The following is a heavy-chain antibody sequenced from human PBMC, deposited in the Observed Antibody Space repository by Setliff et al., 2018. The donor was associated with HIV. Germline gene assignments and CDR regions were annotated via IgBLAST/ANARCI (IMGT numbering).Heavy chain of an antibody. J-gene: IGHJ4*02. CDR2: IIPMFGTA. CDR1: GGTFSTYG. Sequence: SVKVSCKASGGTFSTYGISWVRQAPGPGLEWMGGIIPMFGTASYAQKFQGRVTITADESTSTAYMDLNSLRSEDTAVYYCARGTLNQNYYNTYGPFDYWGQGTLVTVSS. V-gene: IGHV1-69*13. CDR3: ARGTLNQNYYNTYGPFDY. D-gene: IGHD3-22*01.